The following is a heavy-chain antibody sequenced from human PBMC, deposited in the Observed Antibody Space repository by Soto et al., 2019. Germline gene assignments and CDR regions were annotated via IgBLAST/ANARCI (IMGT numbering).Heavy chain of an antibody. J-gene: IGHJ4*02. Sequence: QVQLVQSGAEVKKPGASVKVSCKASGYTFTSYGISWVRQAPGQGLEWMGWISAYNGNTNYAQKLQGRVTMTTDTSTSTDYMELRSLRSDDTAVYYCARYDYYGSGEPPNFDYWGQGTLVTVSS. CDR2: ISAYNGNT. CDR3: ARYDYYGSGEPPNFDY. CDR1: GYTFTSYG. V-gene: IGHV1-18*01. D-gene: IGHD3-10*01.